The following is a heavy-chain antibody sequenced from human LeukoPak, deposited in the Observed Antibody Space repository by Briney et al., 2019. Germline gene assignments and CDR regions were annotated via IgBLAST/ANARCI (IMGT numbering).Heavy chain of an antibody. CDR2: VHPSGRT. CDR1: GGSFSDYS. V-gene: IGHV4-34*01. CDR3: ASSSYDLLTGLGLTHDF. Sequence: PSETLSLTCAAYGGSFSDYSWTWIRQPPGKGLEWIGEVHPSGRTNYKSSLKSRVTISVDTSKNQFSLSLSSVTAADTAVYFCASSSYDLLTGLGLTHDFWGQGTLVTVSS. J-gene: IGHJ4*02. D-gene: IGHD3-9*01.